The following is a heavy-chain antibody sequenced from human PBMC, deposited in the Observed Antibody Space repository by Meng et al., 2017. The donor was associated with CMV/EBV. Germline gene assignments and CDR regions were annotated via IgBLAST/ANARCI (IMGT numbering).Heavy chain of an antibody. D-gene: IGHD6-19*01. Sequence: SETLSLTCTVSGGSTSSSSYYWGWIRQPPGKGREWIGSIYYSGSTYYNPSLKSRVTIAVDTSKNQFCLKIGSVTAADTAVYYCAIISIEVVGPLDYWGQGTLVTVSS. J-gene: IGHJ4*02. CDR3: AIISIEVVGPLDY. CDR2: IYYSGST. CDR1: GGSTSSSSYY. V-gene: IGHV4-39*07.